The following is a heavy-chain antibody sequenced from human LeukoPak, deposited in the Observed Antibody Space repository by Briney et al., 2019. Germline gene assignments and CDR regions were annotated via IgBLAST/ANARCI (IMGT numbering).Heavy chain of an antibody. CDR1: GGSISSYY. V-gene: IGHV4-59*01. CDR2: ICYSGST. CDR3: ARAIQVAPKLSRWFDP. Sequence: PSETLSLTCTVSGGSISSYYWSWIRQPPGKGLEWIGYICYSGSTNYNPSLKSRVTISVDTSKNQFSLKLSSVTAADTAVYYCARAIQVAPKLSRWFDPWGQGTLVTVSS. J-gene: IGHJ5*02. D-gene: IGHD3-16*02.